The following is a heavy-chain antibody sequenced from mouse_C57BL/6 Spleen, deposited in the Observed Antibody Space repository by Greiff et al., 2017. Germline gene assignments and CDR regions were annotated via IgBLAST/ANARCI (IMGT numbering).Heavy chain of an antibody. CDR2: IDPETGGT. J-gene: IGHJ2*01. CDR1: GYTFTDYE. Sequence: VQLQQSGAELVRPGASVTLSCKASGYTFTDYEMHWVKQTPVHGLEWIGAIDPETGGTAYNQKFKGKAILTADKSSSTAYMELRSLTAEDSAVYYCTRGSNYVRFDYWGQGTTRTVSS. CDR3: TRGSNYVRFDY. D-gene: IGHD2-5*01. V-gene: IGHV1-15*01.